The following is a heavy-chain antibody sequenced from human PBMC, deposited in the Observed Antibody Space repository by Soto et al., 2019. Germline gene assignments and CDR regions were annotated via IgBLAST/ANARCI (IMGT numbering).Heavy chain of an antibody. V-gene: IGHV4-30-2*01. J-gene: IGHJ5*02. D-gene: IGHD2-2*01. CDR1: DGSFHSGVYS. CDR3: ARGGVTVAIGGFDL. CDR2: IYQSGTT. Sequence: QLQLQESGPGLLRPSQALSLTCTVSDGSFHSGVYSWNWIRQPPGEGLEWLGYIYQSGTTYYNPTLGGRVTISLDGARNQLSLTLRSLTAADTAVYYCARGGVTVAIGGFDLWGQGTLVTVSS.